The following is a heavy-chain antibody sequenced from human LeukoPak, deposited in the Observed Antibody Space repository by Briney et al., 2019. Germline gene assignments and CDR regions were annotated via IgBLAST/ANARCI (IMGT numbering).Heavy chain of an antibody. CDR3: ARGGPRRDGYNLDY. CDR1: GGSISGYY. J-gene: IGHJ4*02. CDR2: VSSTGTT. D-gene: IGHD5-24*01. V-gene: IGHV4-59*13. Sequence: SETLSLTCIASGGSISGYYWSWIRQPPGKGLEYIGHVSSTGTTNNNPSLKSRVTISVDTSKNQFSMKLSSVTAADTAVYYCARGGPRRDGYNLDYWGQGTLVTVSS.